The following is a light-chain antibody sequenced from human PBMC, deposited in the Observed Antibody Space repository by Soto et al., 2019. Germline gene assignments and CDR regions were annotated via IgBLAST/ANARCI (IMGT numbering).Light chain of an antibody. J-gene: IGLJ1*01. CDR3: SSYTSSSTYV. CDR1: SSDVGDYNY. CDR2: EVN. V-gene: IGLV2-14*01. Sequence: LTQPASVSGSPGQAITISCTGASSDVGDYNYVSWYQHHPGKAPKLLIYEVNNRPSGVSDRFSGSKSGNVASLTISWLQAEDEADYYCSSYTSSSTYVFGTGTKVTVL.